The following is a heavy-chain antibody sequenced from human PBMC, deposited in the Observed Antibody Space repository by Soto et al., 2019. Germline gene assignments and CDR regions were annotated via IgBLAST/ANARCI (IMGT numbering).Heavy chain of an antibody. Sequence: QITLKESGPPLVKPTQPLTLTCTFSGFSLSTSGVGVGWIRQPPGKALEWIALIYWDDDKRYSPSLKSRLTITKDTSKNQVVLTMTNMDPVDTATYYCAHSLIPNWGSRGAFDYWGQGTLVTVSS. V-gene: IGHV2-5*02. CDR1: GFSLSTSGVG. J-gene: IGHJ4*02. CDR2: IYWDDDK. D-gene: IGHD7-27*01. CDR3: AHSLIPNWGSRGAFDY.